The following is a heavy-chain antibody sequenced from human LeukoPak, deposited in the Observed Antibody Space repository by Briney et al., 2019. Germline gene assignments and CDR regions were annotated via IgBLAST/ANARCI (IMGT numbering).Heavy chain of an antibody. CDR3: ARSIGLTGGGVDV. CDR2: ITNGGSTI. V-gene: IGHV3-11*01. J-gene: IGHJ6*02. Sequence: GGSLRLSCAASGFTFSDYNMNWVRQAPGKGLEWVSYITNGGSTIHHADPVKGRFTISRGNAKKTLYLQMNSLRAEDTAVYYCARSIGLTGGGVDVWGQGTTVTVSS. CDR1: GFTFSDYN. D-gene: IGHD3-9*01.